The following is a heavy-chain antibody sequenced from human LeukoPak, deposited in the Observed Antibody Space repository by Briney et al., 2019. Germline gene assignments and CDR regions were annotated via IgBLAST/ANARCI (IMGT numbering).Heavy chain of an antibody. Sequence: GGSLRLSCAASGFTFDDYAMHWVRQAPGKGLEWVSGISWNSGSIGYADSVKGRFTISRDNAKNSLYLQMNSLRAEDTALYYCAKDKIEYSSSWYSFDYWGQGTLVTVSS. CDR1: GFTFDDYA. J-gene: IGHJ4*02. CDR3: AKDKIEYSSSWYSFDY. D-gene: IGHD6-13*01. V-gene: IGHV3-9*01. CDR2: ISWNSGSI.